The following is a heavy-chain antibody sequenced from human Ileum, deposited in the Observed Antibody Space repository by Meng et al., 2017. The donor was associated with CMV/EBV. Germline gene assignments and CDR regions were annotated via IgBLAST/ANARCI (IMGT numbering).Heavy chain of an antibody. Sequence: SGYPFTSYGISWVRQAPGQGLEWMGWISVYNGNTNYAQNLQGRVTMTTDASTSTAYMEMRSLRSDDTAVYYCARADYSSLPYYNWYDPWGQGTLVTVSS. D-gene: IGHD6-19*01. V-gene: IGHV1-18*01. CDR3: ARADYSSLPYYNWYDP. CDR2: ISVYNGNT. CDR1: GYPFTSYG. J-gene: IGHJ5*02.